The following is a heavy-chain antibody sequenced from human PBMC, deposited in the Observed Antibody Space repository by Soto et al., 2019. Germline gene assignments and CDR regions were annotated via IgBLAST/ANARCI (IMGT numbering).Heavy chain of an antibody. CDR2: IKSKGSGETT. D-gene: IGHD3-16*02. Sequence: QVVESGGGFAPPGKSVRLSCVGSGFDFTAAWMNWVRQAPGTGLEWVGRIKSKGSGETTDYSAPVKGRFTILRDASKNTVYLQMNSLKTEDTVVYYCSKQRGPTGSLYYGLEVWGKGATVTVTS. J-gene: IGHJ6*04. CDR3: SKQRGPTGSLYYGLEV. CDR1: GFDFTAAW. V-gene: IGHV3-15*07.